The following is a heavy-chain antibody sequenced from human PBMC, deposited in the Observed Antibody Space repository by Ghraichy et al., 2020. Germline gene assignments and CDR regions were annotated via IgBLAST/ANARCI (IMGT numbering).Heavy chain of an antibody. CDR3: AKDDYSNFPYYYYGMDV. CDR2: ISYDGSNK. CDR1: GFTFSSYG. D-gene: IGHD4-11*01. V-gene: IGHV3-30*18. Sequence: GGSLRLSCAASGFTFSSYGMHWVRQAPGKGLEWVAVISYDGSNKYYADSVKGRFTISRDNSKNTLYLQMNSLRAEDTAVYYCAKDDYSNFPYYYYGMDVWGQGTTVTVSS. J-gene: IGHJ6*02.